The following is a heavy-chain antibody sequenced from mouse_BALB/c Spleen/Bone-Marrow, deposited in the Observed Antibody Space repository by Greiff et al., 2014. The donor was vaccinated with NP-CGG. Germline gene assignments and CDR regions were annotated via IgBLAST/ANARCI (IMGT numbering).Heavy chain of an antibody. D-gene: IGHD2-10*02. CDR2: ISDGGNYS. J-gene: IGHJ4*01. CDR1: GFTFSDYN. Sequence: EVKVEESGGGLVKPGGSLKLSCAAPGFTFSDYNIYWLRQTPEKRLEGVATISDGGNYSYYPDSVKGRFTISRDNAKNNLYLQMSSLKSEDTAMYYCARSRMRYGAMDYWGQGTSVTVFS. CDR3: ARSRMRYGAMDY. V-gene: IGHV5-4*02.